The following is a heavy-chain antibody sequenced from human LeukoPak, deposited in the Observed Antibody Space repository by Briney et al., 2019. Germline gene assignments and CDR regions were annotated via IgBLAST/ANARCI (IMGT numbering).Heavy chain of an antibody. D-gene: IGHD3-22*01. CDR2: IIPILGIA. CDR1: GGTFSSYA. V-gene: IGHV1-69*04. Sequence: ASVKVSCKASGGTFSSYAISWVRQAPGQGLEWMGRIIPILGIANYAQKFQGRVTITADKSTSTAYMKLSSLRSEDTAVYYCASSLDYDSSGYVLVYWGQGTLVTVSS. J-gene: IGHJ4*02. CDR3: ASSLDYDSSGYVLVY.